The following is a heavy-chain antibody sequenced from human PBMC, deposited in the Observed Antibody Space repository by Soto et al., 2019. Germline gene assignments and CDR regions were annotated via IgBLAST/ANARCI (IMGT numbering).Heavy chain of an antibody. V-gene: IGHV3-30-3*01. CDR3: ARWRNGGVADSFDY. J-gene: IGHJ4*02. CDR1: GFTFRRHA. CDR2: ISRDGSNE. D-gene: IGHD3-3*01. Sequence: QVQLVASGGGVVQQGRSLTLSCEASGFTFRRHAIHWVRQAPGKGLEWVAVISRDGSNEYYEDSVKGRFTISRDNYKKTLFLKRNSLRLKDTAVYYCARWRNGGVADSFDYWGQGTLVTVSS.